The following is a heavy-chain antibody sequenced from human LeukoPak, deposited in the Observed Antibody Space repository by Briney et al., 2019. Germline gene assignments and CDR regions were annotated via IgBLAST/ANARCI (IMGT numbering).Heavy chain of an antibody. CDR1: GGSISSSSYY. V-gene: IGHV4-39*07. Sequence: SETLSLTCTVSGGSISSSSYYWGWIRQPPGKGLEWIGSIYYSGSTYYNPSLKSRVTISVDTSKNQFSLKLSSVTAAETAVYYCARHSSSWYLFDYWGQGTLVTVSS. CDR2: IYYSGST. CDR3: ARHSSSWYLFDY. D-gene: IGHD6-13*01. J-gene: IGHJ4*02.